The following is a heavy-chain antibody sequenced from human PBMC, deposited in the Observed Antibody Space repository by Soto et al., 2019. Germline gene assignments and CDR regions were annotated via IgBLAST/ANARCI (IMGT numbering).Heavy chain of an antibody. V-gene: IGHV4-31*03. CDR2: IYYSGST. J-gene: IGHJ4*02. Sequence: QVQLQESGPGLVKPSQTLSLTCTVSGGSISSGGYYWSWIRQHPGKGLEWIGYIYYSGSTYYNPSLKSRVTISVDTSKNQFFLKLSSVTAADTAVYYCARIPSLGELSWFDYWGQGTLVTVSS. D-gene: IGHD3-16*02. CDR1: GGSISSGGYY. CDR3: ARIPSLGELSWFDY.